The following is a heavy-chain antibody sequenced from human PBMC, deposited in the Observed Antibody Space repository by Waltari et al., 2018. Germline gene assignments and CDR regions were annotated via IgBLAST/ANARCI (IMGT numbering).Heavy chain of an antibody. Sequence: EVQLVESGGGLVKPVGSLRLSCAASGFTFSSYSMNWVRQAPGKGLEWVSSISSSSSYIDNADSGKVRLTISRDNAKNSLYLQMNSLRAEDTAVYYCAREEDRGSTSCFDYWGQGTLVTVSS. CDR2: ISSSSSYI. CDR3: AREEDRGSTSCFDY. D-gene: IGHD2-2*01. V-gene: IGHV3-21*01. J-gene: IGHJ4*02. CDR1: GFTFSSYS.